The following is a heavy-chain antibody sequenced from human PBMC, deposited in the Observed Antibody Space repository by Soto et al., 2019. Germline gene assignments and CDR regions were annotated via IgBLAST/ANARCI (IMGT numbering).Heavy chain of an antibody. J-gene: IGHJ1*01. CDR1: GGSISSGGYS. CDR3: ARGAPVFIQH. Sequence: SETLSLSCAVSGGSISSGGYSWSWIRQPPGKGLEWIGYIYHSGSTYYNPSLKSRVTISVDRSKNQFSLKLSSVTAADTAVYYCARGAPVFIQHWAQRTLVTVSS. D-gene: IGHD3-10*01. CDR2: IYHSGST. V-gene: IGHV4-30-2*01.